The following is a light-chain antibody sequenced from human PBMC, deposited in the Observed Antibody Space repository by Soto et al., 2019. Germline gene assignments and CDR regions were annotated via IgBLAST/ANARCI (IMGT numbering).Light chain of an antibody. V-gene: IGLV2-23*01. Sequence: QSALTQPASVSGSPGQSITISCTGTSSDVGSYNLVSWSQQHPGKAPKLMIYEDSKRPSGVSNRFSGSKSGNTASLTISGLQAEDEADYYCCSYAGSSTPSYVFGTGTKVTVL. CDR1: SSDVGSYNL. J-gene: IGLJ1*01. CDR3: CSYAGSSTPSYV. CDR2: EDS.